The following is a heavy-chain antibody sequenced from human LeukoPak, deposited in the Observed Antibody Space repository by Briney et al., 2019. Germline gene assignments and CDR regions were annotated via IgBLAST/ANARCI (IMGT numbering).Heavy chain of an antibody. CDR3: ARVSMVGTEGPRYSGYDNFDY. J-gene: IGHJ4*02. CDR1: GGSFSGYY. Sequence: PSETLSLTCAVYGGSFSGYYWSWIRQPPGKGLEWIGEINHSGSTNYNPSLKSRVTISVDTSKNQFSLKLSSVTAADTAVYYCARVSMVGTEGPRYSGYDNFDYWGQGTLVTVSS. CDR2: INHSGST. D-gene: IGHD5-12*01. V-gene: IGHV4-34*01.